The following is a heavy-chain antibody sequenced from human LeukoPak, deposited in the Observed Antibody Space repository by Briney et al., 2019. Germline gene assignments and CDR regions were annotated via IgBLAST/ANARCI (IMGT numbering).Heavy chain of an antibody. V-gene: IGHV5-51*03. J-gene: IGHJ4*02. CDR2: IYPGDSDT. D-gene: IGHD3-22*01. Sequence: PGESLKISCKASGYSFTSYWIGWVRQMPGKGLEWMGIIYPGDSDTRYSPSFQGQVTISADKSISTAYLQWSSLKASDTAMYYCARPAYYYDSSGYYGYYFDYWGQGTLVTVSS. CDR3: ARPAYYYDSSGYYGYYFDY. CDR1: GYSFTSYW.